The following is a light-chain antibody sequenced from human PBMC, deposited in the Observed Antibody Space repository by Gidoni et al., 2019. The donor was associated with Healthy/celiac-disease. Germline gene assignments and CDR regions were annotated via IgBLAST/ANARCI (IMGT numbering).Light chain of an antibody. CDR1: QSISSY. V-gene: IGKV1-39*01. Sequence: DIQMTQSPSSLSASVGDRVTITCRASQSISSYLNWYQQKPGKAPKLLIYAASSLQSGVPSRFSGSGSGTDFTLTIGSLQPEDFATYYCQQNYSTPYTFGQGTKLEIK. J-gene: IGKJ2*01. CDR3: QQNYSTPYT. CDR2: AAS.